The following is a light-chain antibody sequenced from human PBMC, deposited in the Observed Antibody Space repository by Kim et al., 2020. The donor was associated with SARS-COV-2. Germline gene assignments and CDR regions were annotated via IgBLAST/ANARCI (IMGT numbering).Light chain of an antibody. CDR1: QSISGY. J-gene: IGKJ2*01. V-gene: IGKV1-39*01. CDR3: QQSFGTPYT. Sequence: SASLGDRVSITCRASQSISGYLNWYQQKLGKAPKLLIYAASNLQSGVPSRFSGSGSGTDFTLTISSLQLEDFATYYCQQSFGTPYTFGQGTKLEI. CDR2: AAS.